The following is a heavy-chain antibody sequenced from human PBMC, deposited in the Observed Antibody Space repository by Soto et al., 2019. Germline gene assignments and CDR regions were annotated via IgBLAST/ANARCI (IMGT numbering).Heavy chain of an antibody. CDR3: ARDPLDCSGGSCYGFDY. CDR1: GFTFSSYA. J-gene: IGHJ4*02. V-gene: IGHV3-30-3*01. CDR2: ISYDGSNK. D-gene: IGHD2-15*01. Sequence: QVQVVESGGGVVQPGRSLRLSCAASGFTFSSYAMHWVRQAPGKGLEWVAVISYDGSNKYYADSVKGRFTISRDNSKNTLYLQMNSLRDEDTAVYYCARDPLDCSGGSCYGFDYWGQGTLVTVSS.